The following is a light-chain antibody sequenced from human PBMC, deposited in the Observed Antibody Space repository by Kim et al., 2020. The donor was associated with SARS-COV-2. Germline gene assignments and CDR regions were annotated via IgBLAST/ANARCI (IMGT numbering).Light chain of an antibody. CDR1: QSVSRY. Sequence: EIVLTQSPATLSLSPGERATLSCRASQSVSRYLAWYQHKLGQAPRLLIYDASNRATGIPARFSGSGSGTDFTLAISSLEPEDFGIYYCQQRSTWPWTFGQGTKVDIK. CDR2: DAS. J-gene: IGKJ1*01. CDR3: QQRSTWPWT. V-gene: IGKV3-11*01.